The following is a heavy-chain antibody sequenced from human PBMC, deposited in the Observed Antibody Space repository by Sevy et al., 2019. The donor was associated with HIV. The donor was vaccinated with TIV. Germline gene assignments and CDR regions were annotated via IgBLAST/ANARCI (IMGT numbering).Heavy chain of an antibody. Sequence: GGSLRLSCTASGFTFSGYAMSWVRQAPGKGLEWVSAISGSGGSTYYAASVKGRFTITRDNSKNTLYLQRNSLRAEDTAVYYCAKEDHDFWSGYYRRGPRGNFDYWGQGTLVTVSS. CDR2: ISGSGGST. CDR3: AKEDHDFWSGYYRRGPRGNFDY. CDR1: GFTFSGYA. D-gene: IGHD3-3*01. J-gene: IGHJ4*02. V-gene: IGHV3-23*01.